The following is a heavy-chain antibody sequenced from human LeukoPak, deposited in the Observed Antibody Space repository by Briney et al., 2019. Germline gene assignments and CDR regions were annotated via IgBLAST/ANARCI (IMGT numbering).Heavy chain of an antibody. Sequence: ASVKVSCKAPGYTFTSYGISWVRQAPGQGLEWMGWISAYNGNTNYAQKLQGRVTMTTDTSTSTAYMELRSLRSDDTAVYYCARVVTIFGVVITSFDYWGQRTLVTVSS. D-gene: IGHD3-3*01. J-gene: IGHJ4*02. CDR2: ISAYNGNT. CDR1: GYTFTSYG. V-gene: IGHV1-18*01. CDR3: ARVVTIFGVVITSFDY.